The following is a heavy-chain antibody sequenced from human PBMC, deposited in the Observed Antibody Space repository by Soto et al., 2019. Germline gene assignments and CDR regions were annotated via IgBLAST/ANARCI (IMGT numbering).Heavy chain of an antibody. J-gene: IGHJ3*02. V-gene: IGHV3-9*01. CDR2: ISWNSGSI. CDR1: GFTFDDYA. D-gene: IGHD6-19*01. CDR3: AKARIAVAGNDAFDI. Sequence: HPGGSLRLSCAASGFTFDDYAMHWVRQAPGKGLEWVSGISWNSGSIGYADSVKGRLTISRDNAKNSLYLQMNSLRAEDTALYYCAKARIAVAGNDAFDIWGQGTMVTVSS.